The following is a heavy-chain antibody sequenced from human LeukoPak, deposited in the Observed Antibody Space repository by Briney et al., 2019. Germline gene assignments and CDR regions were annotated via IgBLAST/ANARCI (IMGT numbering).Heavy chain of an antibody. CDR3: AKEIVFLFGDP. J-gene: IGHJ5*02. CDR1: GFTFSSYA. Sequence: GGSLRLSCAASGFTFSSYAMSWVRQAPGKGLEWVATIVSDGYKAYYADSVKGRFAISRDNSQNTVHLQMNSLRAEDTATYYCAKEIVFLFGDPWGQGALVTVSS. CDR2: IVSDGYKA. D-gene: IGHD2/OR15-2a*01. V-gene: IGHV3-23*01.